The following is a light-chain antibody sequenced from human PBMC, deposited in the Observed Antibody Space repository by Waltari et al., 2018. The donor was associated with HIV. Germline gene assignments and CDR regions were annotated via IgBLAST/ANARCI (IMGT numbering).Light chain of an antibody. CDR2: EDK. CDR3: QSYDSSNWV. Sequence: NFMLTKPHSVSESPGKTVPIPCTRSSGSTASNYVQWYQQRPGSAPTTVIYEDKQRSSGVPDRFSGSIDTSSNSASLTISGLKIEDEADYYCQSYDSSNWVFGGGTKLTVL. CDR1: SGSTASNY. V-gene: IGLV6-57*04. J-gene: IGLJ3*02.